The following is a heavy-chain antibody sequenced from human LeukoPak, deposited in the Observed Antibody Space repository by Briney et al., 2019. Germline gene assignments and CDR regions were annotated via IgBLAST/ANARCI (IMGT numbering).Heavy chain of an antibody. CDR1: GGSISSSSYY. CDR3: ARPLTGDPGRFDY. CDR2: IYYSGST. D-gene: IGHD7-27*01. J-gene: IGHJ4*02. V-gene: IGHV4-39*01. Sequence: PSETLSLTCTVSGGSISSSSYYWGWIRQPPGKGLEWIGSIYYSGSTYYNPSLKSRVTISVDTSKNQFSLKLSSVTAADTAVYYCARPLTGDPGRFDYWGQGTLVTVSS.